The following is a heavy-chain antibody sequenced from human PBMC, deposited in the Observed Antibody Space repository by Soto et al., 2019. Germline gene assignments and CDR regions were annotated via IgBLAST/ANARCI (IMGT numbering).Heavy chain of an antibody. CDR3: ARDSSPLYGGKDQYYFDY. D-gene: IGHD4-17*01. CDR1: GASISRGGYY. Sequence: PSETLSLTCTFSGASISRGGYYWIWIRQYPGKDLEWIGYIYYSGSTYYNPSLKSRVTISVDTSKNQFSLKLSSVTAADTAVYYCARDSSPLYGGKDQYYFDYWGQGTLVTVSS. V-gene: IGHV4-31*03. J-gene: IGHJ4*02. CDR2: IYYSGST.